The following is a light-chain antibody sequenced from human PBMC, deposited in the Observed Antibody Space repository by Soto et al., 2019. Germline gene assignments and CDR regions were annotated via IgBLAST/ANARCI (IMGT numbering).Light chain of an antibody. CDR2: DAS. J-gene: IGKJ1*01. V-gene: IGKV1-33*01. Sequence: DIQMTQSPSSLSASVGDRVTITCQASQDISNYLNWYQQKPGKAPKLLIYDASSLESGVPSRFSGRGYGTEIILIISMQQADDLASYYCQQYYDYDVFGQGTKVDIK. CDR1: QDISNY. CDR3: QQYYDYDV.